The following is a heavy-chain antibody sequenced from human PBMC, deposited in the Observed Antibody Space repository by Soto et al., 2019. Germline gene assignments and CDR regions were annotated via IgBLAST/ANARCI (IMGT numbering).Heavy chain of an antibody. J-gene: IGHJ4*02. V-gene: IGHV4-59*01. D-gene: IGHD3-22*01. CDR1: GGSISSYY. Sequence: PSETLSLTCTVSGGSISSYYWSWIRQPPGKGLEWIGYIYYSGSTNYNPSLKSRVTISVDTSKNQFSLKLSSVTAADTAVYYCASGVAYYYDSSGYYPTGSLDYWGQGTLVTVSS. CDR2: IYYSGST. CDR3: ASGVAYYYDSSGYYPTGSLDY.